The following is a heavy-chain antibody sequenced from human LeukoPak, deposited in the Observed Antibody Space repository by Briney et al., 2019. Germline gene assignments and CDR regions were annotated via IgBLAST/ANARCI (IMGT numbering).Heavy chain of an antibody. V-gene: IGHV4-4*02. CDR1: GGSISSSNW. CDR2: IYHSGST. Sequence: PSGTLSLTCAVSGGSISSSNWWSWVRQPPGKGLEWIGEIYHSGSTNYNPSLKSRVTISVDKSKNQFSPKLSSVTAADTAVYYCARVPGYSTTGDYQHYWGQGTLVTVSS. CDR3: ARVPGYSTTGDYQHY. D-gene: IGHD4-17*01. J-gene: IGHJ4*02.